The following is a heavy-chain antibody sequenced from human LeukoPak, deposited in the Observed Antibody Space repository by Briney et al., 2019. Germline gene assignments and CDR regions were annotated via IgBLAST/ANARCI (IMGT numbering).Heavy chain of an antibody. CDR3: ARGGRDSSGEPDLQFDY. V-gene: IGHV4-31*03. J-gene: IGHJ4*02. D-gene: IGHD3-22*01. CDR2: IYYSGST. Sequence: PSETLSLTCTVSGGSISSGGYYWSWIRQHPGKGLEWIGYIYYSGSTYYNPSLKGRVTISVDTSKNQFSLKLSSVTAADTAVYYCARGGRDSSGEPDLQFDYWGQGTLVTVSS. CDR1: GGSISSGGYY.